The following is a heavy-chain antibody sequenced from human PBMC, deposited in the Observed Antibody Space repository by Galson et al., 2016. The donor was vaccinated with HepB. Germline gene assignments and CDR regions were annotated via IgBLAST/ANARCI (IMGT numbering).Heavy chain of an antibody. J-gene: IGHJ4*02. V-gene: IGHV3-30*18. CDR3: AKPFLSSGLYYLDY. CDR2: LSYAGSNK. D-gene: IGHD6-19*01. Sequence: SLRLSCAASGFTFSSYAMCWVRQAPGKRLEWVAVLSYAGSNKYYADSVKGRFTISRDNSKNTLFLQMNSLRAEDTAVYYCAKPFLSSGLYYLDYWGRGTLVTVSS. CDR1: GFTFSSYA.